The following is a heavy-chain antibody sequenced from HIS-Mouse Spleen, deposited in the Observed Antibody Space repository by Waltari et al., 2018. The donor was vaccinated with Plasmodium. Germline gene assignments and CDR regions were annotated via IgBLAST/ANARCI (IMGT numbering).Heavy chain of an antibody. CDR2: IYSGGST. D-gene: IGHD1-26*01. CDR3: ATPRVGGSYFDY. J-gene: IGHJ4*02. Sequence: EVQLVESGGGLVQPGGSLRLSCAASGFSVSSNYIIWGRQAPGKGLEWVSVIYSGGSTYYADSVKGRFTISRDNSKNTLYRQMNILRAEDTAVYYCATPRVGGSYFDYWGQGTLVTVSS. V-gene: IGHV3-66*01. CDR1: GFSVSSNY.